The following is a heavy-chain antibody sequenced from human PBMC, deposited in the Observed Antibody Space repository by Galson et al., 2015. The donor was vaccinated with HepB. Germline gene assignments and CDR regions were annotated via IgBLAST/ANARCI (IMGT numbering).Heavy chain of an antibody. D-gene: IGHD1-20*01. Sequence: LRLSCAASGFTFKNYNMNWVRQAPGKGLEWVSSISSSSSYIYADSVKGRFTISRDNAKNSLYLQMNSLRAEDTAVYYCARDRAENNWNGPTDYWGQGTLVTVSS. V-gene: IGHV3-69-1*01. CDR3: ARDRAENNWNGPTDY. CDR1: GFTFKNYN. CDR2: ISSSSSY. J-gene: IGHJ4*02.